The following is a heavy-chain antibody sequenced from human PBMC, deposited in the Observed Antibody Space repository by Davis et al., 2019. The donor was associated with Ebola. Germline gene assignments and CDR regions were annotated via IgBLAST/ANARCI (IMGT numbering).Heavy chain of an antibody. J-gene: IGHJ4*02. Sequence: ASVKVSCKASGYTFTSYGISWVRQAPGQGLEWMGWISAYNGNTNYAQKLQGRVTMTTDTSTSTAYMELSSLRSEDTAVYYCARDGYQYQLLYPSLYWGQGTLVTVSS. CDR1: GYTFTSYG. CDR3: ARDGYQYQLLYPSLY. CDR2: ISAYNGNT. V-gene: IGHV1-18*01. D-gene: IGHD2-2*02.